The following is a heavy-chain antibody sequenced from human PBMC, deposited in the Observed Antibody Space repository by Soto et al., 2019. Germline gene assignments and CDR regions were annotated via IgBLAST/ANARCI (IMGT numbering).Heavy chain of an antibody. Sequence: GGSLRLSCAASGFTFSSYGMHWVRQAPGKGLEWVAVISYDGSNKYYADSVKGRFTISRDNSKNTLYLQMNSLRAEDTAVYYCAKDLHSRIAVAAFDYWGQGTLVTVSS. V-gene: IGHV3-30*18. CDR2: ISYDGSNK. J-gene: IGHJ4*02. D-gene: IGHD6-19*01. CDR1: GFTFSSYG. CDR3: AKDLHSRIAVAAFDY.